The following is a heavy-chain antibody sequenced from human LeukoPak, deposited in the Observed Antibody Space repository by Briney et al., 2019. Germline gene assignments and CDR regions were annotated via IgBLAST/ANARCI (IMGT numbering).Heavy chain of an antibody. D-gene: IGHD6-19*01. CDR2: IYPDDSDT. J-gene: IGHJ4*02. CDR1: GYSFTSYW. V-gene: IGHV5-51*01. Sequence: GESLKISCKGSGYSFTSYWIGWVRQMPGRGLEWMGIIYPDDSDTRYSPSFQGQVTISADKSINTAYLQWSSLKASDTAMYYCARHPSYTSGWPLDYWGQGTLVTVSS. CDR3: ARHPSYTSGWPLDY.